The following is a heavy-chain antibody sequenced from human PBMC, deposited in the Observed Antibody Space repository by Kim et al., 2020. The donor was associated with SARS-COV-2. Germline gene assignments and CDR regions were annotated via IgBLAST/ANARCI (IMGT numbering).Heavy chain of an antibody. D-gene: IGHD6-13*01. CDR3: ARQGYSSSWYNFDY. J-gene: IGHJ4*02. V-gene: IGHV5-51*01. Sequence: SPSFQGQVTISADKSISTAYLQWSSLKASDTAMYYCARQGYSSSWYNFDYWGQGTLVTVSS.